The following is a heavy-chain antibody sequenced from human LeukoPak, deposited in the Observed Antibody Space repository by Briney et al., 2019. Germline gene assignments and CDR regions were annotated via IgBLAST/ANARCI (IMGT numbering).Heavy chain of an antibody. CDR2: IYSGGST. V-gene: IGHV3-53*01. D-gene: IGHD1-1*01. CDR3: ARGPAGYN. Sequence: GGSLRLSCATSGFTFSNFGMHWVRQAPGKGLEWVSVIYSGGSTDYADSVKGRFTISRDNLKNTLYLQMNSLRAEDTAVYYCARGPAGYNWGQGTLVTFSS. J-gene: IGHJ4*02. CDR1: GFTFSNFG.